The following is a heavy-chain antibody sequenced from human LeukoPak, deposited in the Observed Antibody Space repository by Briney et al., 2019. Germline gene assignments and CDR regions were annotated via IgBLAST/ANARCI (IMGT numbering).Heavy chain of an antibody. CDR1: GGSISSYY. V-gene: IGHV4-59*01. J-gene: IGHJ4*02. CDR2: IYYSGST. D-gene: IGHD1-20*01. Sequence: SETLSLTCTVSGGSISSYYWSWIRQPPGKGLEWIGYIYYSGSTNYNPSLKSRVTISVDTSKNQFSLKLSSVTAADTAVYYCARDGGHNWNPPYFDYWGQGTLVTVSS. CDR3: ARDGGHNWNPPYFDY.